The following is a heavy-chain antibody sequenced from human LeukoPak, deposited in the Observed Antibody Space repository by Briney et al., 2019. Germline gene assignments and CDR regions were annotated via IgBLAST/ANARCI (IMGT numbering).Heavy chain of an antibody. Sequence: PGRSLRLSCAASGFTFDDYAMHWVRQAPGKGLEWVSGISWNSGSIGYADSVKGRFTISRDNAKNSLYLQMNSLRAEDTALYYCAKAKGGYSYGYAYFDYWGQGTLVTVSS. D-gene: IGHD5-18*01. CDR1: GFTFDDYA. J-gene: IGHJ4*02. CDR2: ISWNSGSI. CDR3: AKAKGGYSYGYAYFDY. V-gene: IGHV3-9*01.